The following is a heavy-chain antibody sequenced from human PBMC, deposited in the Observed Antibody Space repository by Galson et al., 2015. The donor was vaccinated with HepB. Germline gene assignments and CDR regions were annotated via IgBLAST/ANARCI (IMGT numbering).Heavy chain of an antibody. CDR1: GFTFSSYA. CDR2: ISGSGGST. Sequence: SLRLSCAASGFTFSSYAMKWIRQAPGKGLEWVSLISGSGGSTYYADSVKGRFTISRDNSKNTLYLQMSSLRAEDTAVYYCARATTVGIIRDAFDIWGQGTMVTVSS. CDR3: ARATTVGIIRDAFDI. J-gene: IGHJ3*02. V-gene: IGHV3-23*01. D-gene: IGHD4-11*01.